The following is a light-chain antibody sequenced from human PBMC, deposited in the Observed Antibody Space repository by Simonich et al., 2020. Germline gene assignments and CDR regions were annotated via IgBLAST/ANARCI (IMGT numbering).Light chain of an antibody. CDR1: TSDVGGYNY. V-gene: IGLV2-23*01. J-gene: IGLJ2*01. CDR2: EGS. CDR3: CSYAGSSTVV. Sequence: QSALTQPASVSGSPGQSITIPCPGTTSDVGGYNYVSWYQQHPGKAPKLMINEGSKRPSGVSNRFSGSKSGNTASLTISGLQSEDEADYYCCSYAGSSTVVFGGGTKLTVL.